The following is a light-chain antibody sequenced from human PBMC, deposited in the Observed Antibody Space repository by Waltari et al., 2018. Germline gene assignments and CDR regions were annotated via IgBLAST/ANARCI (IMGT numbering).Light chain of an antibody. CDR1: SGHSSNV. V-gene: IGLV4-69*01. Sequence: QLVLTQSPSASASLGASVKLTCTLSSGHSSNVIAWHQQQPEKGPRYLMKVNSDGSHSKGDDNPARFSGSGSVAERYLTIASLQSEDEADYYCQTGCHGTWVFGGGTKLTVL. CDR2: VNSDGSH. CDR3: QTGCHGTWV. J-gene: IGLJ3*02.